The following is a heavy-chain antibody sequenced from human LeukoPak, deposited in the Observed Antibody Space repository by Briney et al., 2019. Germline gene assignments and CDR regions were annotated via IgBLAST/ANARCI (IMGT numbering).Heavy chain of an antibody. Sequence: PSETLSLTCTVSGGSISSYYWSWIRQPAGKGLEWIGRIYTSGSTNYNPSLKSRVTMSVDTSKNQFSLKLSSVTAADTAVYCCARERYCSSTSCYLHYYYYGMDVRGQGTTVTVSS. D-gene: IGHD2-2*01. J-gene: IGHJ6*02. CDR2: IYTSGST. CDR3: ARERYCSSTSCYLHYYYYGMDV. CDR1: GGSISSYY. V-gene: IGHV4-4*07.